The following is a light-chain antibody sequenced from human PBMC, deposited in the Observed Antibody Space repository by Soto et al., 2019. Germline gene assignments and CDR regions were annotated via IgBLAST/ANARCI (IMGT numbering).Light chain of an antibody. CDR1: QSINAW. CDR3: QQYNSYSGT. CDR2: KAS. J-gene: IGKJ1*01. V-gene: IGKV1-5*03. Sequence: DIQMTQSPSTLSASVGDRVTITCRASQSINAWLAWYQQKPGKAPKLLIYKASSLESGVPSRFSGSGSGTEFTITINSLQPDDFASYYCQQYNSYSGTFGQGTKVEIK.